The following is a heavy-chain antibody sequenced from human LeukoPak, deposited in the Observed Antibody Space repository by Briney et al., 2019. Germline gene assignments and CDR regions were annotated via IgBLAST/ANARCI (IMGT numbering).Heavy chain of an antibody. CDR2: MSYGGNT. D-gene: IGHD3-9*01. Sequence: SETLSLTCTVSGGSVTSSDYYWGWLRQPPGKGLEWIGSMSYGGNTDYNPSLKSPFTMSIDTAKNQFFLKLSSVTAADTAVYYCARRPYDILTGYPFAPWGQGTLVAVSS. J-gene: IGHJ5*02. CDR3: ARRPYDILTGYPFAP. V-gene: IGHV4-39*01. CDR1: GGSVTSSDYY.